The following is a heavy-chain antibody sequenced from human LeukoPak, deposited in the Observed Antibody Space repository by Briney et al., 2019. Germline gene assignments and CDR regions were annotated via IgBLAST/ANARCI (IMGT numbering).Heavy chain of an antibody. Sequence: VASVKVSCKVSGYTLTELSMHWVRQAPGKGLEWMGWITPYNGNSYYTQRLQGRVTMTTDTSTNTAYMELRSLRSDDTAVYYCARSRSGYSSSWYSSGWGDFDYWGQGTLVTVSS. CDR2: ITPYNGNS. D-gene: IGHD6-13*01. CDR3: ARSRSGYSSSWYSSGWGDFDY. J-gene: IGHJ4*02. CDR1: GYTLTELS. V-gene: IGHV1-18*01.